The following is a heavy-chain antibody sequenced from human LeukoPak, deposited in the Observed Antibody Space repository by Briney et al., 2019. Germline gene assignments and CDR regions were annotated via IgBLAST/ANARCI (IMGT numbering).Heavy chain of an antibody. CDR1: GGSISSGSYY. CDR2: IYTSGST. Sequence: SETLSLTCTVPGGSISSGSYYWSWIRQPAGKGLEWIGRIYTSGSTNYNPSPKSRVTISVDTSKNQFSLKLSSVTAADTAVYYCARVDVSEWGFDYWGQGTLVTVSS. J-gene: IGHJ4*02. CDR3: ARVDVSEWGFDY. V-gene: IGHV4-61*02. D-gene: IGHD3-16*01.